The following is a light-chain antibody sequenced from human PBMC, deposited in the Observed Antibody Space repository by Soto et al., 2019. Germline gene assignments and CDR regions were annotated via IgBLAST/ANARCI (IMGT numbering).Light chain of an antibody. CDR1: SSDVGGYNY. V-gene: IGLV2-14*03. CDR2: DVS. Sequence: QSALTQPASVSGSPGQSITISCTGTSSDVGGYNYVSWYQQHPGRAPGLIIHDVSHRPSGVSDRFSGSRSGNTASLTISGLQAEDEADYYCSSYTALSTLVFGGGTKLTVL. CDR3: SSYTALSTLV. J-gene: IGLJ3*02.